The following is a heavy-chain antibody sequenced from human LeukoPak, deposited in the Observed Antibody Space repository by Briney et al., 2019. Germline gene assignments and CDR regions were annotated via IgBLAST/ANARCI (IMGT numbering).Heavy chain of an antibody. CDR3: AAQSTGWSQDAFDI. D-gene: IGHD6-19*01. V-gene: IGHV1-58*01. CDR2: IVVGSGST. J-gene: IGHJ3*02. CDR1: GFTFTSSA. Sequence: SVKVSCKASGFTFTSSAVQWVRQARGQRLEWIGWIVVGSGSTNYAQKIQERVTITRDMSTSTVYMELNTLRSEDTAVYYCAAQSTGWSQDAFDIWGQGTMVTVSS.